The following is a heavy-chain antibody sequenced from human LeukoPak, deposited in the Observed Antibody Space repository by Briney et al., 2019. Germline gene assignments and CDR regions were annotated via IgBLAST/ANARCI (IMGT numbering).Heavy chain of an antibody. D-gene: IGHD5-18*01. Sequence: PGGSLRLSCAASGFTFSSYGMHWVRQAPGKGLEWVAVISYDGSNKYYADPVKGRFTISRDNSKNTLYLQMNSLRAEDTAVYYCAKGPSYGVDYWGQGTLVTVSS. CDR2: ISYDGSNK. CDR1: GFTFSSYG. V-gene: IGHV3-30*18. CDR3: AKGPSYGVDY. J-gene: IGHJ4*02.